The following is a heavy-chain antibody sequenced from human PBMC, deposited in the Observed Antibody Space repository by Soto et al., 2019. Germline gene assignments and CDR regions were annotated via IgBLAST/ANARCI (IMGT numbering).Heavy chain of an antibody. J-gene: IGHJ6*02. V-gene: IGHV3-53*02. Sequence: EVQLVETGGGLIQPGGSLRLSCAASGLTVRSNYMSWVRQAPGKGLEWVSLIFSGGSTYYADSVKGRFTISRDNSKNMVYLQMNSLRAEDTAVYYCAGEVGSGGWYYYYFGMDAWSQGTTVTVSS. CDR3: AGEVGSGGWYYYYFGMDA. CDR2: IFSGGST. D-gene: IGHD6-19*01. CDR1: GLTVRSNY.